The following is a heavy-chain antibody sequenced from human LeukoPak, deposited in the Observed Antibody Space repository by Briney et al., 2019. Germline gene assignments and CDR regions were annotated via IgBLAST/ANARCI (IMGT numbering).Heavy chain of an antibody. CDR3: AQKGGYGLGLEY. V-gene: IGHV3-23*03. CDR1: GFTFSSFP. CDR2: VSIDGETT. D-gene: IGHD3-10*01. Sequence: GGTLRLSCAASGFTFSSFPMTWVRQAPGKGLEWLSYVSIDGETTFYADSVRGRFTTSRDNSKNTFYLQMNSLRVEDTAVYYCAQKGGYGLGLEYWVQGTLVTVSS. J-gene: IGHJ4*02.